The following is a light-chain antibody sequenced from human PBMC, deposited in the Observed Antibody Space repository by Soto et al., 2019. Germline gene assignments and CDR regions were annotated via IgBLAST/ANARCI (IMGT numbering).Light chain of an antibody. CDR1: QSLVYSDGSTY. Sequence: DIVMTQSPLSLPVTLGQPASISCRSSQSLVYSDGSTYLSWFHQRPGQSPRRLIYKVSKRDSGVPDRFSGSGSVTDFTLKISRAEAEDVGVYYCMQSIQWPWTFGQGTKVEVK. V-gene: IGKV2-30*01. J-gene: IGKJ1*01. CDR3: MQSIQWPWT. CDR2: KVS.